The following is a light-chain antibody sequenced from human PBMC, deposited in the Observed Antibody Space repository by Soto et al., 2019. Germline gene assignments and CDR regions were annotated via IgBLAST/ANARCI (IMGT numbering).Light chain of an antibody. V-gene: IGKV3-20*01. J-gene: IGKJ5*01. CDR3: QQYGSSPIT. CDR1: QSVSSSN. Sequence: IVLTQSPGTLSLSPGERATLSCRASQSVSSSNLAWYQQKPGQAPRLLISGASSRATGVPDRFSGGGSGTDFTLTISRLEPEDFALYYCQQYGSSPITFGQGTRLEI. CDR2: GAS.